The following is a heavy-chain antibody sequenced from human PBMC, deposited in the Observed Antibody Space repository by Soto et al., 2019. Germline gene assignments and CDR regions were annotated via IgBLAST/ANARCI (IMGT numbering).Heavy chain of an antibody. Sequence: QVQLQESGPGLVKPSQTLSLTCTVSGGSISSGGYYWSWIRQHPGRGLEWIGYVYYSGSTNNNPSLNSRIIISVDTSKNQFSLKLSSVTAADTAVYYCASAAPGYYYYGMDVWGQGTTVTVSS. CDR2: VYYSGST. J-gene: IGHJ6*02. V-gene: IGHV4-31*03. CDR1: GGSISSGGYY. CDR3: ASAAPGYYYYGMDV. D-gene: IGHD6-13*01.